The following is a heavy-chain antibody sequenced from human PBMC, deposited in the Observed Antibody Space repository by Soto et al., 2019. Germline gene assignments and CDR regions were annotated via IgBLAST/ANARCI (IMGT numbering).Heavy chain of an antibody. Sequence: PSETLSLTCAVYGGSFSGYYWSWIRQPPGKGLEWIGEINHSGSTNYNPSLKSRVTISVDTSKNQFSLKLSSVTAADTAVYYCARGNSSGWYLALYYFDYWGQGTLVTVSS. V-gene: IGHV4-34*01. CDR1: GGSFSGYY. CDR2: INHSGST. D-gene: IGHD6-19*01. CDR3: ARGNSSGWYLALYYFDY. J-gene: IGHJ4*02.